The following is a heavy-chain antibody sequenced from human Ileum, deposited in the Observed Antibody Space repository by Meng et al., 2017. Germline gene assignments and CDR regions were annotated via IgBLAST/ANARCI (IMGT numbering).Heavy chain of an antibody. CDR1: CGSASSNFAA. V-gene: IGHV6-1*01. CDR3: ASGSGSLDY. J-gene: IGHJ4*02. D-gene: IGHD3-3*01. Sequence: QVQLQRLGPGPVKPSQTLSRASAVACGSASSNFAAWNWIMQSPLRGLEWLGRTYYRSKWYSEYAVSVKSRISITPDTSKNQFSLQMNSVTPEDTVVYYCASGSGSLDYWGPGTLVTVSS. CDR2: TYYRSKWYS.